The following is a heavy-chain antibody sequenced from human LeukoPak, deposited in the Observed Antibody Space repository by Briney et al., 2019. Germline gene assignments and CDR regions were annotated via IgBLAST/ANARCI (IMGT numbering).Heavy chain of an antibody. D-gene: IGHD6-19*01. CDR2: INPNSGGT. CDR3: ARDRPQTGYSSGGYNDY. J-gene: IGHJ4*02. CDR1: GYTFTGYY. V-gene: IGHV1-2*02. Sequence: ASVKVSCKASGYTFTGYYMHWVRQAPGQGLEWMGWINPNSGGTNYAQKFQGRVTMTRDTSISTAYMELSRLRSDDTAVYYWARDRPQTGYSSGGYNDYWGQGTLVTVSS.